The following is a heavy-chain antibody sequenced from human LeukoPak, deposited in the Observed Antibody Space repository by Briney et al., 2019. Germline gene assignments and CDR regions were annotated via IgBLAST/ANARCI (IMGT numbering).Heavy chain of an antibody. Sequence: PGGSLRLSCAASGFTFSSYGIHWVRQAPGKGLEWVSFISSSSSYIYYADSVKGRFTISRDNAKNSLYLQMNSLRAEDTAVYYCARGHSNSWHYFDYWGQGTLVTVSS. V-gene: IGHV3-21*01. J-gene: IGHJ4*02. CDR2: ISSSSSYI. CDR1: GFTFSSYG. D-gene: IGHD6-13*01. CDR3: ARGHSNSWHYFDY.